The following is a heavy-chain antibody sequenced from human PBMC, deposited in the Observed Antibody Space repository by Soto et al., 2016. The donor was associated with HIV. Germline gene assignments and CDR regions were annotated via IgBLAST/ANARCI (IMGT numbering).Heavy chain of an antibody. Sequence: EVQLVESGGGLVQPGGSLRLSCAASGFTFSDHNMNWVRQAPGKGLEWVAYIRRDSDSIYYADSVKGRFTISRDNAKSSLYLQMNRLRPEDTAVYYCAKDKIGYQSFSHGMDVWGPRGPWPPSPQ. CDR1: GFTFSDHN. J-gene: IGHJ6*01. CDR2: IRRDSDSI. V-gene: IGHV3-48*04. CDR3: AKDKIGYQSFSHGMDV. D-gene: IGHD2-15*01.